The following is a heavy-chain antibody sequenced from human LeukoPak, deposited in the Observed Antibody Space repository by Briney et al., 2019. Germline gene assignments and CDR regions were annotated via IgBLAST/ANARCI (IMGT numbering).Heavy chain of an antibody. V-gene: IGHV5-51*01. CDR3: ARPAVAGTNYFDY. Sequence: GESLKISCQGSGYNFPIYWIGWVRQMPGQGLEWMGIIYPDDSNTIYGPSFQGQVTISADKSISTAYLQWSSLKASDTAMYYCARPAVAGTNYFDYWGQGTLVTVSS. CDR1: GYNFPIYW. J-gene: IGHJ4*02. CDR2: IYPDDSNT. D-gene: IGHD6-19*01.